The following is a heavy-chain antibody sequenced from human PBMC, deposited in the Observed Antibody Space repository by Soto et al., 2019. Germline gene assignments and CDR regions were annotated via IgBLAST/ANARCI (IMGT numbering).Heavy chain of an antibody. J-gene: IGHJ4*02. D-gene: IGHD1-26*01. Sequence: GGSLRLSCAASGFTFSNVWMSWVRQAPGKGLEWVGRVKSKSDGATTDYAAPVKGRFTVSRDDSQNTLSLQMDSLKIEDTAVYFCATAAGGMWGADYWGQGTPVTVSS. CDR2: VKSKSDGATT. V-gene: IGHV3-15*01. CDR1: GFTFSNVW. CDR3: ATAAGGMWGADY.